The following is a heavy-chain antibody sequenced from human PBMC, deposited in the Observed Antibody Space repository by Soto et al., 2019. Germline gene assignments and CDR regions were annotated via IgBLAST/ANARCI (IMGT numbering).Heavy chain of an antibody. Sequence: GGSLRLSCAASGFTFSSYAMSWVRQAPGKGLEWVSAISGSGGSTYYADSVKGRFTISRDNSKNTLYLQMNSLRAEDTAVYYCAKDSGKYYYDSSGYKPDAFDIWGQGTMVTVSS. CDR3: AKDSGKYYYDSSGYKPDAFDI. D-gene: IGHD3-22*01. CDR2: ISGSGGST. V-gene: IGHV3-23*01. J-gene: IGHJ3*02. CDR1: GFTFSSYA.